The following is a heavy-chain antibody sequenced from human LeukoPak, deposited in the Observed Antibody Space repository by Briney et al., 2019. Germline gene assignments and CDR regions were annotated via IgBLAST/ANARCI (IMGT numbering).Heavy chain of an antibody. V-gene: IGHV5-51*01. Sequence: GESLQISCKASGSSFASYWIGWVRQVPGKGLEWMGLLYPGDSDTRYSPSFQGQVTISADKSITTAYLEWSSLKASDTAMYYCANLLNYWGQGTLVTVSS. J-gene: IGHJ4*02. D-gene: IGHD2-15*01. CDR2: LYPGDSDT. CDR3: ANLLNY. CDR1: GSSFASYW.